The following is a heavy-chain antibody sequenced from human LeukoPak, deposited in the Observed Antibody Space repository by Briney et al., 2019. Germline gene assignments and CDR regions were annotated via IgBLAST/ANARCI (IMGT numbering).Heavy chain of an antibody. V-gene: IGHV3-33*01. D-gene: IGHD2-21*02. CDR3: AIDLAPYCGGDCYSGADY. Sequence: GGSLRLSCAASGFTFSSYGMHWVRQAPGKGLEWVAVIWYDGSNKYYADSVKGRFTISRDNSKNTLYLQMNSLRAEDTAVYYCAIDLAPYCGGDCYSGADYWGQGTLVTVSS. J-gene: IGHJ4*02. CDR2: IWYDGSNK. CDR1: GFTFSSYG.